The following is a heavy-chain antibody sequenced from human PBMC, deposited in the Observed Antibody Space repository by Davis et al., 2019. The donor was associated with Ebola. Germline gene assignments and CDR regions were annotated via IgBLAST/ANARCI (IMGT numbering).Heavy chain of an antibody. V-gene: IGHV3-15*01. J-gene: IGHJ4*02. CDR2: IKSKTDGGTT. Sequence: GESLKISCAASGFTFSSYAMSWVRQAPGKGLEWVGRIKSKTDGGTTDYAAPVKGRFTISRDDSKNTLYLQMNSLKTEDTAVYYCTTDPPIVVVPAASRPFDYWGQGTLVTVSS. CDR1: GFTFSSYA. D-gene: IGHD2-2*01. CDR3: TTDPPIVVVPAASRPFDY.